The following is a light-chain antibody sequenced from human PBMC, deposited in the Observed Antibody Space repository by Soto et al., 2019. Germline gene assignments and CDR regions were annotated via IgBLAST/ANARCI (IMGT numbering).Light chain of an antibody. J-gene: IGKJ2*03. CDR2: KAS. Sequence: DIQMTQSPSTLSASVGDRDTITCRASQTINTWLAWYQQKPGKAPKLLIYKASSLESGVPSRFSGSGSGTEFTLTIGSQQPDDFAAYFYQQYDTYLYSCGQGTKLEI. CDR1: QTINTW. V-gene: IGKV1-5*03. CDR3: QQYDTYLYS.